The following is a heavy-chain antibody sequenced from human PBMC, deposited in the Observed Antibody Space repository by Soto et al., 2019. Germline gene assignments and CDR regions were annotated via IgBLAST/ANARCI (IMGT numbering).Heavy chain of an antibody. CDR1: RVAFSKFI. D-gene: IGHD6-19*01. Sequence: QAQLGQSGGEVKKPGSSVKVSCKASRVAFSKFIVTWVRQAPGLGLEWVGGIIPIFGTANYAQKFQGRVTITADESTSTSYMEVNNLRSEDTAVYYCAKVRYSSPMGYYYGMDVW. CDR3: AKVRYSSPMGYYYGMDV. V-gene: IGHV1-69*01. J-gene: IGHJ6*01. CDR2: IIPIFGTA.